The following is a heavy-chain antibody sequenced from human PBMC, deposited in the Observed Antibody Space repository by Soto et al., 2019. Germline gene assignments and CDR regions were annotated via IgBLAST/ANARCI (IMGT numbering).Heavy chain of an antibody. CDR1: GDSISSGGYY. CDR3: ARDEGAQFDWYFDL. CDR2: TSYSGST. J-gene: IGHJ2*01. V-gene: IGHV4-31*03. Sequence: QVQLQESGPGLVKPSQTLSLTCSVSGDSISSGGYYWNWIRQLPGKGLEWIGYTSYSGSTYYNPSLNSRATISVDTSKNQFSLKLTSVTAADTAVYSCARDEGAQFDWYFDLWGRGTLVTVSS.